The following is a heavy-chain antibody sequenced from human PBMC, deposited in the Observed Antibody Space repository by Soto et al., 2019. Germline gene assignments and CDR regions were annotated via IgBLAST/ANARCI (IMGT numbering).Heavy chain of an antibody. Sequence: PGGSLRLSCVGSGFRISNYFMSWVRQAPGKGREWVANIKEDGSEKYYVESVKGRFTISRDNAKNSLYLQVNSLRDEDTAVYYCARPRFRGMDVWGQGTTVTVSS. CDR3: ARPRFRGMDV. J-gene: IGHJ6*02. CDR1: GFRISNYF. V-gene: IGHV3-7*03. D-gene: IGHD3-10*01. CDR2: IKEDGSEK.